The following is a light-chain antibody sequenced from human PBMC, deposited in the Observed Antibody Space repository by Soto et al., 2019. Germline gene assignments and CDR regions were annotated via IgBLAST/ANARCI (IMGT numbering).Light chain of an antibody. CDR3: RHCDSLPLT. J-gene: IGKJ5*01. CDR1: QGISSY. V-gene: IGKV1-9*01. CDR2: AAS. Sequence: IQLNQSPSSLSASVGDRVTITCRASQGISSYLAWYQQKPGKAPKLLIYAASTLQSGVPSRFSGSGSGTDFTLTISSLQPEDFATYYCRHCDSLPLTFGQGTRLEIK.